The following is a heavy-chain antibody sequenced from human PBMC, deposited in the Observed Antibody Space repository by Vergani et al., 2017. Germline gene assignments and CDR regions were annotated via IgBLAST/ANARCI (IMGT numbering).Heavy chain of an antibody. J-gene: IGHJ4*02. CDR3: ARRQRAVLRYFDWLLPY. V-gene: IGHV1-69*01. CDR2: IIPIFGTA. Sequence: QVQLVQSGAEVKKPGSSVKVSCKASGGAFSSYAISWVRQAPGQGLEWMGGIIPIFGTANYAQKFQGRVTITADESTSTAYMELSSLRSEDTAVYYCARRQRAVLRYFDWLLPYWGQGTLVTVSS. CDR1: GGAFSSYA. D-gene: IGHD3-9*01.